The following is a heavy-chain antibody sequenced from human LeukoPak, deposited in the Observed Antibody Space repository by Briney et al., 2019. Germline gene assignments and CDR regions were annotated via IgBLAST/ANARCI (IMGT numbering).Heavy chain of an antibody. Sequence: GGSLRLSCAASGFTFSDYYMSWIRQAPGKGLEWVSYISSSGSTIYYADSVKGRFTISRDNAKNSLYLQMNSLRAEDTAVYYCAREIIGGVYGDYVLGSAFDIWGQGTMVTVSS. V-gene: IGHV3-11*01. CDR3: AREIIGGVYGDYVLGSAFDI. CDR2: ISSSGSTI. D-gene: IGHD4-17*01. CDR1: GFTFSDYY. J-gene: IGHJ3*02.